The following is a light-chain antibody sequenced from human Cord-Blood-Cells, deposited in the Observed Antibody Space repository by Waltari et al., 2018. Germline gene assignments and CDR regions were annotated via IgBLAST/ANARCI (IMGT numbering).Light chain of an antibody. CDR1: TSEAGRYNL. CDR3: CSYAGSSTWV. CDR2: EGS. Sequence: QSAMTQPASVSGSPGQSITMSCPGTTSEAGRYNLVPWYQQHPGKAPKLMIYEGSKRPSGVSNRFSGSKSGNTASLTISGLQAEDEADYYCCSYAGSSTWVFGGGTKLTVL. V-gene: IGLV2-23*01. J-gene: IGLJ3*02.